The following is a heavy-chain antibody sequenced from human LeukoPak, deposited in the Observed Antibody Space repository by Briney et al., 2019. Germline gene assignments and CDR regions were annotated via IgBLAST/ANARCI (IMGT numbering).Heavy chain of an antibody. V-gene: IGHV3-30*18. J-gene: IGHJ5*02. CDR2: ISYDGSNK. CDR1: GFTFSSYG. D-gene: IGHD2-15*01. Sequence: GGSLRLSCAASGFTFSSYGMHWVRQAPGKGLEWVAVISYDGSNKYYADSVKGRFTISRDNSKNTLYLQMNSLRAEDTAVYYCAKMVVVQKRNWFDPWGQGTLVTVSS. CDR3: AKMVVVQKRNWFDP.